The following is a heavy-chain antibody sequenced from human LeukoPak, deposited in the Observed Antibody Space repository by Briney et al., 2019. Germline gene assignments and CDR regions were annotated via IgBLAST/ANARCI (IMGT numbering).Heavy chain of an antibody. J-gene: IGHJ4*02. Sequence: GGSLRLSCAASGFTFSSYWMSWVRQAPGEGLEWVANIKQDGTEKYYMDSVKGRFSISRDSAKNSLYLQMNALRAEDTAVYYCARDVRPDYWGQGTLVTVST. CDR3: ARDVRPDY. CDR1: GFTFSSYW. CDR2: IKQDGTEK. V-gene: IGHV3-7*04. D-gene: IGHD6-6*01.